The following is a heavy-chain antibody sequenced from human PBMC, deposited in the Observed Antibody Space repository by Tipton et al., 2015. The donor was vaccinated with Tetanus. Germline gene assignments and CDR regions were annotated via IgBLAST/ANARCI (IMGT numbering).Heavy chain of an antibody. D-gene: IGHD6-19*01. CDR1: GGSLSGYY. CDR3: ARVSVAFDY. V-gene: IGHV4-34*01. Sequence: TLSLTCAVYGGSLSGYYWSWIRQPPGKGLEWIGEINHSGSTNYNPSLKSRVTISVDTSKNQFSLKLSSVTAADTAVYYCARVSVAFDYWGQGTLVTVSS. J-gene: IGHJ4*02. CDR2: INHSGST.